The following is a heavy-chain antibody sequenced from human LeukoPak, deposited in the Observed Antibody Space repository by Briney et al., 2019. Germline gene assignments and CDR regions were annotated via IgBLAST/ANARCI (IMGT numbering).Heavy chain of an antibody. CDR3: ATYGSGSFPLIYFDH. V-gene: IGHV1-2*02. J-gene: IGHJ4*02. D-gene: IGHD3-10*01. Sequence: ASVKVSCKASGYTFTGYYIHWVRQAPGQGLEYMGWINPNSGGTNYAQKFQGRVTMTRDTSISTAHMELSRLRSDDTAVYYCATYGSGSFPLIYFDHWGQGTLVTVSS. CDR1: GYTFTGYY. CDR2: INPNSGGT.